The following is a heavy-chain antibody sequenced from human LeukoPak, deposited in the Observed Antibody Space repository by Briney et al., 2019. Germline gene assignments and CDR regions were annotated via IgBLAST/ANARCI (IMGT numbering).Heavy chain of an antibody. CDR1: GFTFNNYA. CDR3: ARDYADYVGYFFFDY. Sequence: PGGSLRLSCAASGFTFNNYAMHWVRQAPGKGLEWVSSISGGGETTYYADSAKGRFTISRDNSQNTLYLQINSLRAEDTAVYYCARDYADYVGYFFFDYWGQGTLVTVSS. J-gene: IGHJ4*02. V-gene: IGHV3-23*01. CDR2: ISGGGETT. D-gene: IGHD4-17*01.